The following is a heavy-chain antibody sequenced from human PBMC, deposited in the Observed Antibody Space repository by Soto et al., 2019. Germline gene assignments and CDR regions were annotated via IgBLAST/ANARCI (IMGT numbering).Heavy chain of an antibody. Sequence: PGGSLRLSCVASGFTFSSYAMSGVRQAPGKGLEWVSAISGSGGSSYYADSVKGRFTISRDNSKNTLFLQMNSLRAEDTAIYYCAKGGSYYYDSSGYYANWGQGTLVTVSS. D-gene: IGHD3-22*01. CDR1: GFTFSSYA. CDR2: ISGSGGSS. CDR3: AKGGSYYYDSSGYYAN. V-gene: IGHV3-23*01. J-gene: IGHJ4*02.